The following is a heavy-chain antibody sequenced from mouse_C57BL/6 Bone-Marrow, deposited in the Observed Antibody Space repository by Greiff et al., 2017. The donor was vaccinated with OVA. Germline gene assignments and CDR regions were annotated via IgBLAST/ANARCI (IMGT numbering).Heavy chain of an antibody. V-gene: IGHV1-12*01. CDR1: GYTFTSYN. J-gene: IGHJ2*01. CDR2: IYPGNGDT. Sequence: QSGAELVRPGASVKMSCKASGYTFTSYNMHWLKQTPRQGLEWIGAIYPGNGDTSYNQKFKGKATLTVDKSSSTAYMQLSSLTSEDSAVYFCARSLIYYGNYFDYWGQGTTLTVSS. CDR3: ARSLIYYGNYFDY. D-gene: IGHD2-1*01.